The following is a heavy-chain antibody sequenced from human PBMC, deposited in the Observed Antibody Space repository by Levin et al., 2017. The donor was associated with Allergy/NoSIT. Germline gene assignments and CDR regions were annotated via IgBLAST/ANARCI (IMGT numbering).Heavy chain of an antibody. Sequence: GGSLRLSCAASGFTFSSYAMHWVRQAPGKGLEWVAVISYDGSNKYYADSVKGRFTISRDNSKNTLYLQMNSLRAEDTAVYYCARDDLVVVAVGAFDIWGQGTMVTVSS. V-gene: IGHV3-30*04. CDR1: GFTFSSYA. D-gene: IGHD2-15*01. J-gene: IGHJ3*02. CDR2: ISYDGSNK. CDR3: ARDDLVVVAVGAFDI.